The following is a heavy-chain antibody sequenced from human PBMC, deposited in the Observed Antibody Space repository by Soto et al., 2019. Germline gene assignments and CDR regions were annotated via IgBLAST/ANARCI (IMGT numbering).Heavy chain of an antibody. CDR2: IIPIFGTT. CDR3: ARLGCSHGVCYTLDY. CDR1: GGTFSKYD. V-gene: IGHV1-69*01. D-gene: IGHD2-8*01. Sequence: QVHLVQSGADVMKPGSSVKVSCKASGGTFSKYDINWVRQAPGQGREWMGGIIPIFGTTNYAQKFQGRVTITADESTSTAYMQLSSLRSEATAVYYSARLGCSHGVCYTLDYWGQGTLVTVSP. J-gene: IGHJ4*02.